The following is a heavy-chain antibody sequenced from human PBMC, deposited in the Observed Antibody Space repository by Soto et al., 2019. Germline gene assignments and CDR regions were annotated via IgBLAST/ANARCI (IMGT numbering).Heavy chain of an antibody. CDR3: ARERFSGSYRWSYYYGMDV. V-gene: IGHV1-69*13. CDR2: IIPIFGTA. Sequence: SVKVSCKVSGGTFSSYAISWVRQAPGQGLEWMGGIIPIFGTANYAQKFQGRVTITADESTSTAYMELSSLRSEDTAVYYRARERFSGSYRWSYYYGMDVWGQGTTVTVSS. J-gene: IGHJ6*02. CDR1: GGTFSSYA. D-gene: IGHD1-26*01.